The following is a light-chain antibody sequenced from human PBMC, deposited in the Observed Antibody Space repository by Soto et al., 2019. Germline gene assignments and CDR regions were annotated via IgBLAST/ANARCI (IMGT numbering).Light chain of an antibody. Sequence: IVLKQCPATLSSLPGERSTLSCRASQRVXSDLAWDEQKPGQAPRILIXGASTRASDIPARFIGSGSGTEFTLTISSLQSEEFAVYYCQQYNKWTTWTFGQGTKVDIK. V-gene: IGKV3D-15*01. CDR1: QRVXSD. J-gene: IGKJ1*01. CDR3: QQYNKWTTWT. CDR2: GAS.